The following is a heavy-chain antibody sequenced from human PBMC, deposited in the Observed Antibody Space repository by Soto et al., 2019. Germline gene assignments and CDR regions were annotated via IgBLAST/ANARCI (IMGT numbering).Heavy chain of an antibody. V-gene: IGHV1-18*01. CDR1: GYTFTSYG. CDR3: ARDRPAPYDIYYYGMDV. Sequence: QVQLVQSGAEVKKPGASVKVSCKASGYTFTSYGISWVRQAPGQGLEWMGWISAYNGNTNYAQKLQGRVTMTTDTSTSTAYMELRSPRSDDTAVYYCARDRPAPYDIYYYGMDVWGQGTTVTVSS. D-gene: IGHD3-9*01. CDR2: ISAYNGNT. J-gene: IGHJ6*02.